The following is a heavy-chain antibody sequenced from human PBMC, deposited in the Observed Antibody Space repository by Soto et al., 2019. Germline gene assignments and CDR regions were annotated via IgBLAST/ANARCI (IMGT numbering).Heavy chain of an antibody. V-gene: IGHV1-8*01. CDR1: GYTFTSYD. CDR3: ARGSHPQSRIAAAGIIAP. Sequence: ASVKVSCKASGYTFTSYDINWVRQATGQGLEWMGWMNPNSGNTGYAQKFQGRVTMTRNTSISTAYMELSSLRSEDTAVYYCARGSHPQSRIAAAGIIAPWGQGTLVTVSS. CDR2: MNPNSGNT. J-gene: IGHJ5*02. D-gene: IGHD6-13*01.